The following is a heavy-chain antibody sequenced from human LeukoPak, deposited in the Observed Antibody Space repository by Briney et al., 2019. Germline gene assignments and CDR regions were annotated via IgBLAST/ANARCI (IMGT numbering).Heavy chain of an antibody. CDR1: GFTFDDYA. CDR3: ARTGGATSY. J-gene: IGHJ4*02. D-gene: IGHD1-26*01. CDR2: ISWNSGSI. V-gene: IGHV3-9*01. Sequence: GRSLRLSCAASGFTFDDYAMHWVRQAPGKGLEWVSGISWNSGSIGYADSVKGRLTISRDNAKNSLYLQMNSLRAEDTAVYYCARTGGATSYWGQGTLVTVSS.